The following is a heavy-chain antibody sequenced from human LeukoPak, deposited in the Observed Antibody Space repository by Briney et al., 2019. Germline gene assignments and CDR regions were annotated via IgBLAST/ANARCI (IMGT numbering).Heavy chain of an antibody. V-gene: IGHV4-34*01. CDR1: GGPFSGYF. J-gene: IGHJ4*02. D-gene: IGHD3-10*01. CDR2: IHNSGTT. CDR3: ARRYYYNLGSFPFDF. Sequence: SETLSLTCAVSGGPFSGYFWSWIRQSSGKGLEWIGEIHNSGTTNYNPSLNSRVTISEDTSKNQFHLNLSSVTAADTAVYYCARRYYYNLGSFPFDFWGQGTLVTVSS.